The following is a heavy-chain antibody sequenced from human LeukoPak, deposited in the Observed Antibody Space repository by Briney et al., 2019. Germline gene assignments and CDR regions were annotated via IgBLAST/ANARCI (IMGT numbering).Heavy chain of an antibody. CDR1: GDSVSSNSAA. CDR2: TYYRSRWYN. D-gene: IGHD6-13*01. CDR3: ARDPRIAAAANFDY. Sequence: SQTLSLTCAISGDSVSSNSAAWNWFRQSPSRGLEWLGRTYYRSRWYNDYAVSVKSRITINPDTSKNQFSLQLNSVTPEDTAVYYCARDPRIAAAANFDYWGPGTLVTVSS. V-gene: IGHV6-1*01. J-gene: IGHJ4*02.